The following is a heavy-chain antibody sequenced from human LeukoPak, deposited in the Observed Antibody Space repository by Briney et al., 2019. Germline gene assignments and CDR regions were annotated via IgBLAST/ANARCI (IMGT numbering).Heavy chain of an antibody. J-gene: IGHJ4*02. V-gene: IGHV3-11*04. D-gene: IGHD6-13*01. CDR3: ARDLIAAAASQPGPFAY. CDR1: RFTFSDYY. Sequence: GGSLRLSCAASRFTFSDYYMSWIRQAPGKGLEWVSYISSSGSTIYYADSVKGRFTISRDNSKNTLYLQMNSLRAEDTAVYYCARDLIAAAASQPGPFAYWGQGTLVTVSS. CDR2: ISSSGSTI.